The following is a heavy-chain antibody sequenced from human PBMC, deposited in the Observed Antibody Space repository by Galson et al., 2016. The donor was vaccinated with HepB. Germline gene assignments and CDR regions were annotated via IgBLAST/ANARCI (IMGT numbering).Heavy chain of an antibody. CDR2: IKPDGSEK. J-gene: IGHJ3*01. V-gene: IGHV3-7*01. CDR1: GFTFSSYW. CDR3: ARVNDYGFWCGYSTSSPAFDV. Sequence: SLRLSCAASGFTFSSYWMSWVRQAPGKGLEWVANIKPDGSEKFYVDSVKGRFTISRDNAKNSLYLQMTSLRAEDTAVYYCARVNDYGFWCGYSTSSPAFDVWGQGTMVTVST. D-gene: IGHD3-3*01.